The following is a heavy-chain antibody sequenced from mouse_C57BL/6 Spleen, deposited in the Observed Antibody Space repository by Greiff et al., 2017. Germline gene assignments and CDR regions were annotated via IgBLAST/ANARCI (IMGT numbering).Heavy chain of an antibody. D-gene: IGHD2-14*01. CDR1: GYTFTSYW. Sequence: QVQLQQPGAELVKPGASVTMSCKASGYTFTSYWITWVKQRPGQGLEWIGDIYPGRGSTNYNEKFKSKATLTLDTSSSTAYMQLSSLTSEDSAVYYCARGGIGVYAMDYWGQGTSVTVSS. CDR3: ARGGIGVYAMDY. CDR2: IYPGRGST. J-gene: IGHJ4*01. V-gene: IGHV1-55*01.